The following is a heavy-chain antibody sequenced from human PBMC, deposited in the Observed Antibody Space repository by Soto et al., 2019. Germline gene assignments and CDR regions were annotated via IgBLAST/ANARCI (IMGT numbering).Heavy chain of an antibody. CDR2: ISGSGGST. V-gene: IGHV3-23*01. CDR3: AKGVVAYCGGDCYSSFDY. CDR1: GFTFSSYA. J-gene: IGHJ4*02. Sequence: PGGSLRLSCAASGFTFSSYAMSWVRQAPGKGLEWVSAISGSGGSTYYADSVKGRFTISRDNSKNTLYLQMNSLRAEDTAVYYSAKGVVAYCGGDCYSSFDYWGQGTLVTVSS. D-gene: IGHD2-21*02.